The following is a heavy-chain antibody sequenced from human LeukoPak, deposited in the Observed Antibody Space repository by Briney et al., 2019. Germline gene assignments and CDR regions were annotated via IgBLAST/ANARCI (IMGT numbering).Heavy chain of an antibody. CDR1: GYTFTDHY. CDR2: ISPSGVTT. Sequence: GASVKVSCKASGYTFTDHYMHWVRQAPGQGLEWMGIISPSGVTTTYAQRFQGRVTVTRDTSASTVYVELSSLRSEDAAVYYCARGGDGYNYFDYWGQGTLVTVSS. V-gene: IGHV1-46*01. J-gene: IGHJ4*02. CDR3: ARGGDGYNYFDY. D-gene: IGHD5-24*01.